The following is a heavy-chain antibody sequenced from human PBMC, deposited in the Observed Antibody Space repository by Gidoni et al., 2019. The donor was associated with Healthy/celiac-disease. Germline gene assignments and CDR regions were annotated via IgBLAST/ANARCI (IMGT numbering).Heavy chain of an antibody. V-gene: IGHV1-2*06. Sequence: QVQLVQSGAEVKKPGASVKVSCKASGYTFTDYYIHWVRQAPGQGLEWMGRINPNSGGTNYAQKFQGRVTMTRDTSISTAYMELSRLRSDDTAVYYCARDGVTIFGVDNYYYYGMDVWGQGTTVTVSS. J-gene: IGHJ6*02. CDR1: GYTFTDYY. CDR2: INPNSGGT. CDR3: ARDGVTIFGVDNYYYYGMDV. D-gene: IGHD3-3*01.